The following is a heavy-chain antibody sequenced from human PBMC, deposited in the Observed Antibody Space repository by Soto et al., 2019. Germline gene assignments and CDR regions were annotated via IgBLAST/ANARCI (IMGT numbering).Heavy chain of an antibody. CDR2: IYYSGST. Sequence: PSETLSLTCTVSGGSISSGGYYWSWIRQHPGKGLEWIGYIYYSGSTYYNPSLKSRVTISVDTSKNQFSLKLSSVTAADTAVYYCAREVVKYSSSSETFDYWGQGNLVTVSS. J-gene: IGHJ4*02. D-gene: IGHD6-6*01. CDR3: AREVVKYSSSSETFDY. V-gene: IGHV4-31*03. CDR1: GGSISSGGYY.